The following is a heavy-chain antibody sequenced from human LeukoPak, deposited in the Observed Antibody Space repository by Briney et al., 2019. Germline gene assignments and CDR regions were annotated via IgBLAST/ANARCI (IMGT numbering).Heavy chain of an antibody. J-gene: IGHJ4*02. V-gene: IGHV1-2*02. CDR2: INPNSGGT. D-gene: IGHD2-2*01. CDR1: GYTFTGYY. Sequence: GASVKVSCKASGYTFTGYYMHWVRQAPGQGLEWMGWINPNSGGTNYAQKFQGRVTMTRDTSISTAYMELSRLRSDDTAVYYCARWGLGYCSGTSCYDVVDYWGQGTLVTVSS. CDR3: ARWGLGYCSGTSCYDVVDY.